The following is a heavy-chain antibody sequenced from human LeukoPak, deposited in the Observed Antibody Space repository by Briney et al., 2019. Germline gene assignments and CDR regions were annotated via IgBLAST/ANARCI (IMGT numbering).Heavy chain of an antibody. CDR2: IYSGGST. CDR3: ANAYGSGSRGSFFVY. CDR1: GFTVSSNY. Sequence: TGGSLRLSCAASGFTVSSNYMSWVRQAPGKGLEWVSVIYSGGSTYYADSVKGRFTISRDNSKNSLYLQMNSLRAEDTAVYYCANAYGSGSRGSFFVYWGQGTLVTVSS. J-gene: IGHJ4*02. V-gene: IGHV3-53*01. D-gene: IGHD3-10*01.